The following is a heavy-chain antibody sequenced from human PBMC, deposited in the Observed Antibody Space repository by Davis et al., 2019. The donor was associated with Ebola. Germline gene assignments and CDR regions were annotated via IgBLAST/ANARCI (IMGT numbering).Heavy chain of an antibody. D-gene: IGHD5-18*01. J-gene: IGHJ6*02. CDR1: GFTFSAYY. V-gene: IGHV3-11*06. CDR3: ARDRSSGYSYGLMNYYYYYGMDV. Sequence: PGGSLRLSCAASGFTFSAYYMSWIRQAPGKGLEWVSYISSSSSYTNYADSVKGRFTISRDNAKNSLYLQMNSLRAEDTAVYYCARDRSSGYSYGLMNYYYYYGMDVWGQGTTVTVSS. CDR2: ISSSSSYT.